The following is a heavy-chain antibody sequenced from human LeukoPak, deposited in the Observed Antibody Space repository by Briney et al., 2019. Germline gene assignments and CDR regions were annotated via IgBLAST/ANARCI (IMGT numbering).Heavy chain of an antibody. D-gene: IGHD3-10*01. CDR2: ISGSGGST. V-gene: IGHV3-23*01. J-gene: IGHJ4*02. Sequence: GGSLRLSCAASGFTFYNYAMSWVRQAPGKGLEWVSAISGSGGSTYYADSVKGRFTISRDNSKNTLYVQMNSLRAEDTAVYYCAKGHYYGSGSLDYWGQGTLVTVSS. CDR3: AKGHYYGSGSLDY. CDR1: GFTFYNYA.